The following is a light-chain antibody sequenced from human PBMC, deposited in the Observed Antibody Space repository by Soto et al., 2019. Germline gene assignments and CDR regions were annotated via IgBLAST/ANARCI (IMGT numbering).Light chain of an antibody. J-gene: IGLJ1*01. CDR3: QSYDSSLSGYV. Sequence: QSVLTQPPSVSGAPGPRVTISCTGSSSNIGAGYDVHWYQQLPGTAPKLLIYGNSNRPSGAPDRFSGSKSGTSASLAITGLQAEDEADYYCQSYDSSLSGYVFGTGTKLTVL. CDR1: SSNIGAGYD. CDR2: GNS. V-gene: IGLV1-40*01.